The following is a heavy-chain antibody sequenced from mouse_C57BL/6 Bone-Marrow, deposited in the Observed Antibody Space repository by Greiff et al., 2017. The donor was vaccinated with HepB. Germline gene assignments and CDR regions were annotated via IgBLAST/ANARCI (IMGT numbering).Heavy chain of an antibody. J-gene: IGHJ3*01. D-gene: IGHD2-1*01. CDR2: ISSGGSYT. V-gene: IGHV5-6*02. CDR3: ARHRGLHFAY. CDR1: GFTFSSYG. Sequence: EVKLVESGGDLVKPGGSLKLSCAASGFTFSSYGMSWVRQTPDKRLEWVATISSGGSYTYYPDSVKGRFTISRDNAKNTLYLQKSSLKSEDTAMYYCARHRGLHFAYWGQGTLVTVSA.